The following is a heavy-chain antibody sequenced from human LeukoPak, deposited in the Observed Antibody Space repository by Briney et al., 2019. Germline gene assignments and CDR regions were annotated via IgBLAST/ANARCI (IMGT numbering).Heavy chain of an antibody. J-gene: IGHJ5*02. D-gene: IGHD1-26*01. CDR2: IIPILGIA. CDR1: GSTFSSYA. V-gene: IGHV1-69*04. Sequence: ASVKVSCKASGSTFSSYAISWVRQAPGQGLEWMGRIIPILGIANYAQKFQGRVTITADKSTSTAYMELSSLRSEDTAVYYCARVSGSSDWFDPWGQGTLVTVSS. CDR3: ARVSGSSDWFDP.